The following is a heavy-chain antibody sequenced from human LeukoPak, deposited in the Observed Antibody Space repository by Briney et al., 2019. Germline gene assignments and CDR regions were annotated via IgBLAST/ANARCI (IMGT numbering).Heavy chain of an antibody. D-gene: IGHD2-8*01. CDR3: ARQMDRVSSFDY. V-gene: IGHV4-59*08. Sequence: PSETLSLTCTVSGGSISGYHWSWIRQPPGKGLEWIGYIYYTGSTDYNPSLKNRVTISVDTSNNQFSLKLSSVTAAGTAVYYCARQMDRVSSFDYWGQGTLVTVSS. CDR2: IYYTGST. CDR1: GGSISGYH. J-gene: IGHJ4*02.